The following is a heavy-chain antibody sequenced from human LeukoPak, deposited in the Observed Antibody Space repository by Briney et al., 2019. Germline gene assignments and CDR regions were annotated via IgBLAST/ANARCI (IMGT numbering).Heavy chain of an antibody. CDR2: IYSGGST. CDR1: GFTVSSNY. J-gene: IGHJ4*02. Sequence: PGGSLRLSCAASGFTVSSNYMSWVRQAPGKGLKWVSVIYSGGSTYYADSVKGRFTISRDNSKNTLYLQMNSLRAEDTAVYYCARDVSGRGGFDYWGQGTLVTVSS. CDR3: ARDVSGRGGFDY. D-gene: IGHD3-16*01. V-gene: IGHV3-53*01.